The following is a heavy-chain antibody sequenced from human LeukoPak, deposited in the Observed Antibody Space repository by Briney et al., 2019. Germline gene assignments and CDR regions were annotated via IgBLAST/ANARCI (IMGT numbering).Heavy chain of an antibody. J-gene: IGHJ4*02. CDR3: ATVRGCGGDCYYIDY. CDR1: GFTFRSYG. V-gene: IGHV3-33*01. CDR2: IWYDGSNK. D-gene: IGHD2-21*02. Sequence: PGRSLRLSCAASGFTFRSYGMHWVRQAPGKGLEWVAIIWYDGSNKYYADSVKGRITISRDNSKNTLYLQMNSLRAKDTAVYYCATVRGCGGDCYYIDYWGQGTLVTVSS.